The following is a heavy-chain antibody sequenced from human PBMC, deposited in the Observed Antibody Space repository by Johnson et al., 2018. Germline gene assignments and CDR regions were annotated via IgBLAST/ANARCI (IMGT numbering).Heavy chain of an antibody. CDR3: ARDHEKRALRHAAEYFQH. Sequence: QVQLVESGGGVVQPGKSLRLSCAASGFTFSNFGMHWVRQVPGKGLEWVATLWSDGGNKYYADSVRGQFTISRDNSKNTLYLQMNSLRAEDTAVYYCARDHEKRALRHAAEYFQHWGQGTLVIVSS. CDR2: LWSDGGNK. CDR1: GFTFSNFG. J-gene: IGHJ1*01. V-gene: IGHV3-33*01.